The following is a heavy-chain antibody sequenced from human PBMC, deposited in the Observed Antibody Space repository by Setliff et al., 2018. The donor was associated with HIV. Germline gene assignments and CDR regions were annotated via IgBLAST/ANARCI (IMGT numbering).Heavy chain of an antibody. CDR2: INAGNGNT. Sequence: ASVKVSCKASGYTFTNYAMHWVRQAPGQRLEWMGWINAGNGNTKYSQKFQGRVTITRDTSASTAYMELSGLRSEDTAIYYCARGEALQNTVTTYFQHWGQGTPVTVSS. CDR1: GYTFTNYA. J-gene: IGHJ1*01. V-gene: IGHV1-3*01. CDR3: ARGEALQNTVTTYFQH. D-gene: IGHD4-17*01.